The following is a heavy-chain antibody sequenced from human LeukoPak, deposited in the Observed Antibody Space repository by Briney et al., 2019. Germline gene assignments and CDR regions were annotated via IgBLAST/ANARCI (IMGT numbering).Heavy chain of an antibody. Sequence: GGSLRLSCAASGFTFSSYSMNWVRQAPGKGLEWLSYLSGSGSPIYHADSVKGRFTISRDNAKNSLYLQMNSLRAEDTAVYCCVRDEHWAFDYWGQGTLVTVSS. CDR1: GFTFSSYS. CDR2: LSGSGSPI. CDR3: VRDEHWAFDY. D-gene: IGHD7-27*01. J-gene: IGHJ4*02. V-gene: IGHV3-48*01.